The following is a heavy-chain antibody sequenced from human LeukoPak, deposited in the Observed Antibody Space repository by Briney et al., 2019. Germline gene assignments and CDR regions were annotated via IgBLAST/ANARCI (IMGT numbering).Heavy chain of an antibody. CDR1: GFTFDDYG. CDR3: ASNRYYYDSSGYTDGAFDI. Sequence: GESLKISCAASGFTFDDYGMSWVRQAPGKGLEWVSGINWNGGSTGYADSVKGRFTISRDNAKNSLYLQMNSLRAEDTALYYCASNRYYYDSSGYTDGAFDIWGQGTMVTVSS. D-gene: IGHD3-22*01. CDR2: INWNGGST. V-gene: IGHV3-20*04. J-gene: IGHJ3*02.